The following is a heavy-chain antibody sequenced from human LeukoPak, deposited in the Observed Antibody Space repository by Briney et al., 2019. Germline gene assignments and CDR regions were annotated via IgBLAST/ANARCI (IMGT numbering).Heavy chain of an antibody. CDR2: ITSSTSSI. D-gene: IGHD3-10*02. J-gene: IGHJ6*04. CDR3: AELGITMIGGV. CDR1: GFTFSSYD. V-gene: IGHV3-48*04. Sequence: GGSLRLSCAASGFTFSSYDMNWVRQAPGKGLEWVSYITSSTSSIYYADSVKGRFTISRDNAKNSLYLQMNSLRAEDTAVYYCAELGITMIGGVWGKGTTVTISS.